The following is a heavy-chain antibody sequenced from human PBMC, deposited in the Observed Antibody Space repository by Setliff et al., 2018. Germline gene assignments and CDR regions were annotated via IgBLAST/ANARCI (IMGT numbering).Heavy chain of an antibody. V-gene: IGHV3-15*01. CDR1: GITFKNAW. CDR3: TTGPRDSRNYMTWLDS. J-gene: IGHJ5*01. Sequence: GASLKISCAASGITFKNAWMTWVRQAPGKGLEWVGRIKSKGEDETTNFAASVKGRFSLSRDDSRNMIYLQMSSLKIEDTAFYYCTTGPRDSRNYMTWLDSWGPGTLVTVSS. CDR2: IKSKGEDETT. D-gene: IGHD3-3*01.